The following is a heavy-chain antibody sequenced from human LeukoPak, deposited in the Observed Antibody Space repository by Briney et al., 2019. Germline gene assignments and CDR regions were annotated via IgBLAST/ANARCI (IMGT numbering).Heavy chain of an antibody. V-gene: IGHV1-2*02. J-gene: IGHJ5*02. D-gene: IGHD3-3*01. CDR2: INPNNGGA. Sequence: ASVTVSCKASGYTFTGYYIQWVRQAPGQGLEWMGCINPNNGGANYAQKFQGRVTMTLETSISTAYMELSSLRAEDTALYYCAKDSTSFLGVGAHTWIDPWGQGTQVIVSS. CDR1: GYTFTGYY. CDR3: AKDSTSFLGVGAHTWIDP.